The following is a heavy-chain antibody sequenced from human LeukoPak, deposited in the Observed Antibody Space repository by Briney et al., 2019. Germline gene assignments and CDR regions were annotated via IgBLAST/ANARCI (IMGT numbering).Heavy chain of an antibody. J-gene: IGHJ3*02. V-gene: IGHV1-2*02. D-gene: IGHD2-15*01. CDR3: ARAYCSGGSCYSFFQTTDHPGDDAFDI. CDR2: INPNSGGT. CDR1: GYTFPNYG. Sequence: ASVKVSCKASGYTFPNYGITWVRQAPGQGLEWMGWINPNSGGTNYAQKFQGRVTMTRDTSISTAYMELSRLRSDDTAVYYCARAYCSGGSCYSFFQTTDHPGDDAFDIWGQGTMVTVSS.